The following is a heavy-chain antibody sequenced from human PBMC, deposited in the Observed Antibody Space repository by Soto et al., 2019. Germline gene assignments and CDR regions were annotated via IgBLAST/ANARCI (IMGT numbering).Heavy chain of an antibody. CDR1: GYTFTGYY. CDR2: INPNSGGT. CDR3: ARGYSYGSRPTTDYYYYYGMDV. V-gene: IGHV1-2*02. J-gene: IGHJ6*02. D-gene: IGHD5-18*01. Sequence: QVQLVQSGAEVKKPGASVKVSCKASGYTFTGYYMHWVRQAPGRGLEWMGWINPNSGGTNYAQKFQGRVTMTRDTSISTAYMELSRLRSDDTAVYYCARGYSYGSRPTTDYYYYYGMDVWGQGTTVTVSS.